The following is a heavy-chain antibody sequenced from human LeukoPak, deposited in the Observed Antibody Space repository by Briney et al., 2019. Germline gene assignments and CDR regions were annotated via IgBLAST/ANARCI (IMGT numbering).Heavy chain of an antibody. J-gene: IGHJ4*02. Sequence: SETLSLTCIVSGGSISNSSYYWGWIRQPPGKGLEWIGNIYYSGSTYYNPSLKSRVTISVDTSKNQLSLKLSSVTAADTAMYYCARVGGDGYNYDYWSQGTLVTVSS. CDR2: IYYSGST. V-gene: IGHV4-39*07. D-gene: IGHD5-24*01. CDR1: GGSISNSSYY. CDR3: ARVGGDGYNYDY.